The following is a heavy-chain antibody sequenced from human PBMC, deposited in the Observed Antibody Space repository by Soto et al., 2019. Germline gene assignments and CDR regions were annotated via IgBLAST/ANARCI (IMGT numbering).Heavy chain of an antibody. V-gene: IGHV1-24*01. CDR2: FDPEDGEA. D-gene: IGHD6-13*01. Sequence: ASVKVSCKVSGYTLTELSMHWVRQAPGKGLEWMGGFDPEDGEAIYAQKFQGRVTMTEDTSTDTAYMELSSLRSEDTAVYYCATDRGSSSWYVLWGQGTLVTVSS. CDR3: ATDRGSSSWYVL. CDR1: GYTLTELS. J-gene: IGHJ4*02.